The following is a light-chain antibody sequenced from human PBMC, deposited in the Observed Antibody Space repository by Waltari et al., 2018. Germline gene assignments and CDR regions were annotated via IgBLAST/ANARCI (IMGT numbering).Light chain of an antibody. J-gene: IGKJ4*01. CDR2: GAS. V-gene: IGKV1-39*01. CDR3: QQSLSSPYLS. Sequence: DIQMTQSPSSLSASVGDRVTITCRASQDIANYVSWYQHAPGKAPKLLIYGASSLQSGVPSRFSGSGSRTDFTLTINSLQPEDFATYYCQQSLSSPYLSFGGGTKVETK. CDR1: QDIANY.